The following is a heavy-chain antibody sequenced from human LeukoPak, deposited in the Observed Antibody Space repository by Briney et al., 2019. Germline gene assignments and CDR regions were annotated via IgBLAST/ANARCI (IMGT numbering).Heavy chain of an antibody. CDR1: GGSFSGYY. D-gene: IGHD1-26*01. Sequence: SETLSLTCAVYGGSFSGYYWSWIRQPPGKGLEWIDEINHSGSTNYNPSLKSRVTISGDTSKHHFSLELRSVTAADTAVYYCAISGNYFTRDAFDIWGQGTMVTVSS. J-gene: IGHJ3*02. CDR2: INHSGST. CDR3: AISGNYFTRDAFDI. V-gene: IGHV4-34*01.